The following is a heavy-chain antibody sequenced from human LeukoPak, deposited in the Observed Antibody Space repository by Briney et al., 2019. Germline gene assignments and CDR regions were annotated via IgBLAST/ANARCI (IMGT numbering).Heavy chain of an antibody. Sequence: ASVKVSCKASGYTFTSYGISWVRQAPGQGLEWMGWISAYNGNTNYARKLQGRVTMTTDTSTSTAYMELRSLRSDDTAVYYCARVSYPYYDFWSGYYKSTYYYYMDVWGKGTTVTVSS. CDR1: GYTFTSYG. J-gene: IGHJ6*03. CDR3: ARVSYPYYDFWSGYYKSTYYYYMDV. D-gene: IGHD3-3*01. V-gene: IGHV1-18*01. CDR2: ISAYNGNT.